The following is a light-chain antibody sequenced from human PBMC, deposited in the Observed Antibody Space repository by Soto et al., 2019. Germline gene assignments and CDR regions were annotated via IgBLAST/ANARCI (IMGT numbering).Light chain of an antibody. CDR1: QNIGNK. V-gene: IGKV3-15*01. CDR3: QQAASFPIT. Sequence: IVMTQSPGTLSVSPGERATLSCRASQNIGNKVGWYQQKPGQAPRLLIYGASTRATGIPVRFSGSGSGTEFTLTITSLQSEDFATYYCQQAASFPITFGQGTRLEIK. CDR2: GAS. J-gene: IGKJ5*01.